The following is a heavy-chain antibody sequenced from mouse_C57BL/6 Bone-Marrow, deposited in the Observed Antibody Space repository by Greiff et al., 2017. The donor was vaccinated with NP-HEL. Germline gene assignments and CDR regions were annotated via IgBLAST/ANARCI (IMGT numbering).Heavy chain of an antibody. D-gene: IGHD2-4*01. J-gene: IGHJ4*01. V-gene: IGHV5-16*01. CDR1: GFTFSDYY. CDR2: INHDGSST. CDR3: AREGGLRRRTYAMDY. Sequence: EVKLEESEGGLVQPGSSMKLSCTASGFTFSDYYMAWVRQGPEKGLEWVANINHDGSSTYYLDSLKSRFIISRDNAKNTLYLQMRSLKSEDTATYYCAREGGLRRRTYAMDYWGRGTSVTVSS.